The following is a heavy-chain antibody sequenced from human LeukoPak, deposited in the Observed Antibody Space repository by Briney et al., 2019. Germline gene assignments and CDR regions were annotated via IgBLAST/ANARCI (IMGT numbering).Heavy chain of an antibody. D-gene: IGHD3-9*01. V-gene: IGHV4-39*01. J-gene: IGHJ5*02. CDR2: IFYIGTT. CDR1: GVSISSSSSY. Sequence: SETLSLTCTVSGVSISSSSSYWGWIRQPPGRGLEWIGSIFYIGTTYYKPSLKSRVTISVDTSKNQFSLKLNSVTAADTAVHYCARHARHEDGYYNRWFDPWGQGILVTVSS. CDR3: ARHARHEDGYYNRWFDP.